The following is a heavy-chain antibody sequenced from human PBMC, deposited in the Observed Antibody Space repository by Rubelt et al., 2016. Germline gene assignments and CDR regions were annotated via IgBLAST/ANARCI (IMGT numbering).Heavy chain of an antibody. CDR1: GGSISSSNYY. CDR3: ARHWDYDGMDV. V-gene: IGHV4-61*05. D-gene: IGHD7-27*01. Sequence: QLQLQESGPGLVKPSETLSLTCTVSGGSISSSNYYWGWIRQPPGKGLEWIGYIYYNGNTNYNPSLKSRVTISIDTSQTQFPRKRGSGTAADTAVYYCARHWDYDGMDVWGQGTTVTVS. J-gene: IGHJ6*02. CDR2: IYYNGNT.